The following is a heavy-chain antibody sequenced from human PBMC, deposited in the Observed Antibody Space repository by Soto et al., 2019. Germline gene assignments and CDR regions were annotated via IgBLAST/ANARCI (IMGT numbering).Heavy chain of an antibody. J-gene: IGHJ6*02. CDR3: ARNGGNYYGMDV. V-gene: IGHV3-33*01. D-gene: IGHD3-16*01. Sequence: QVQLVESGGGVVQPGRSLRLSCAASGFTFSSYGMHWVRQAPGKGLEWVAVIWYDGSNKYYADSVKGRFTISRDNSKNTLYLPMNSLRAEDTAVYYCARNGGNYYGMDVWGQGTTVTVSS. CDR2: IWYDGSNK. CDR1: GFTFSSYG.